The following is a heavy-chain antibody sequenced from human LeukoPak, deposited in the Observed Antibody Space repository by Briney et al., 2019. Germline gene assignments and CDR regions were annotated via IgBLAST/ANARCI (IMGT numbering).Heavy chain of an antibody. CDR2: ISGDGGST. D-gene: IGHD6-19*01. CDR3: AKDLTRGSGWPIDY. J-gene: IGHJ4*02. CDR1: GFTFDDYA. Sequence: PGGSLRLSCAVSGFTFDDYAMHWVRQAPGKGLEWVSLISGDGGSTYYADSVKGRFTISRDNSKNSLYLQMNSLRTEDTALYYCAKDLTRGSGWPIDYWGQGTLVTVSS. V-gene: IGHV3-43*02.